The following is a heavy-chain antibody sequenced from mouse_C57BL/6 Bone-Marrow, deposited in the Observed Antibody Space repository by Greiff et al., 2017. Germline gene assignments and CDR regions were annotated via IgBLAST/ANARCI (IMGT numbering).Heavy chain of an antibody. J-gene: IGHJ2*01. CDR3: ARLHYDYPDY. CDR1: GYAFTNYL. D-gene: IGHD2-4*01. Sequence: VQLQQSGAELVRPGTSVKVSCKASGYAFTNYLIEWVKQRPGQGLEWIGVINPGSGGTNYNEKFKGKATLTADKSSSTAYMQLSSLTSEDSAVYFCARLHYDYPDYWGQGTTLTVSS. CDR2: INPGSGGT. V-gene: IGHV1-54*01.